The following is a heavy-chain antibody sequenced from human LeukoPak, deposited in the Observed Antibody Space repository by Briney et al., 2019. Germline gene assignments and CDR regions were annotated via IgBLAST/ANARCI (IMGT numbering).Heavy chain of an antibody. Sequence: VXXIWYDGXXKYYADSVKGRFTISRDNSKNTLYLQMNSLRAEDTAVYYCARESGNGYSSGWYPYYYYGMDVWGQGTTVTVSS. CDR2: IWYDGXXK. D-gene: IGHD6-19*01. V-gene: IGHV3-33*01. CDR3: ARESGNGYSSGWYPYYYYGMDV. J-gene: IGHJ6*02.